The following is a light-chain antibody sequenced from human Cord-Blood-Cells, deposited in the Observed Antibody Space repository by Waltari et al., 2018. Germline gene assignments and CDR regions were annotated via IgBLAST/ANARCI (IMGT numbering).Light chain of an antibody. CDR3: MQGTHWPPT. CDR1: QSLVHSDGHTY. Sequence: DVVMTQSPLSLPVTLGQPASISCRSSQSLVHSDGHTYLNWFHQRPGQSPRRLIYKVSNRDSGVPDRFSGSGSGTDFTLKISRVEAVDVGVYYCMQGTHWPPTFGGGTKVEIK. J-gene: IGKJ4*01. V-gene: IGKV2-30*02. CDR2: KVS.